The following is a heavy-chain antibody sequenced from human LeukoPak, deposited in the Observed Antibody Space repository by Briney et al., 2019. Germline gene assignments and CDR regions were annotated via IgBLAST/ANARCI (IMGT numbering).Heavy chain of an antibody. D-gene: IGHD3-22*01. CDR1: GFTFSTFA. CDR3: ARSPDSISYYIQY. Sequence: GRSLRLSCAASGFTFSTFAMQWVRQAPGKGLEWVAFIWYDGSNEYYADSVKGRFTISRDNSKSTLYLQMNSLRAEDTAVYYCARSPDSISYYIQYWGQGTLVTVPS. CDR2: IWYDGSNE. J-gene: IGHJ4*02. V-gene: IGHV3-33*01.